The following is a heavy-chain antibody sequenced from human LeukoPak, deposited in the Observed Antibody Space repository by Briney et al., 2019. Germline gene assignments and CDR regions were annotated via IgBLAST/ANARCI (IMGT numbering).Heavy chain of an antibody. D-gene: IGHD6-13*01. CDR3: ASFSSSWYGGYFDY. Sequence: GGSLRLSCAASGFTVSSNYMSWVRQAPGKGLEWVSVIYSGGSTYYADSVKGRFTISRDNSKNTLYLQMNSLRAEDTAVYYCASFSSSWYGGYFDYWGQGTLVTVSS. V-gene: IGHV3-66*01. J-gene: IGHJ4*02. CDR2: IYSGGST. CDR1: GFTVSSNY.